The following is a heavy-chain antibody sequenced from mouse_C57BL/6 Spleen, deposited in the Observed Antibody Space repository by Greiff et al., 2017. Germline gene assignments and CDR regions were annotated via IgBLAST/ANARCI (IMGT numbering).Heavy chain of an antibody. CDR2: IDPSDSYT. CDR3: ARSLTVDY. J-gene: IGHJ2*01. V-gene: IGHV1-50*01. CDR1: GYTFTSYW. D-gene: IGHD4-1*01. Sequence: QVQLQQPGAELVKPGASVKLSCKASGYTFTSYWMQWVKQRPGQGLEWIGEIDPSDSYTNYNQKFKGKATFTVDTSSSSAYMQLSSLTSEDSAVYYCARSLTVDYWGQGTTLTVSS.